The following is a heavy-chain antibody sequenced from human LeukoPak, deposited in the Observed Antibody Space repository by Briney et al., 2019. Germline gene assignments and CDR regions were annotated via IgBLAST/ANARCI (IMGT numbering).Heavy chain of an antibody. J-gene: IGHJ4*02. Sequence: GGSLRLSCAASGFTFSSYSMNWVRQPQGKGLGWVSSISLRRSYIYYADSVKGRFTISRDNAKNSLYLQMNSLRAEDTAVYYCASNNYYDSSGYLDYWGQGTLVTVSS. D-gene: IGHD3-22*01. V-gene: IGHV3-21*01. CDR3: ASNNYYDSSGYLDY. CDR2: ISLRRSYI. CDR1: GFTFSSYS.